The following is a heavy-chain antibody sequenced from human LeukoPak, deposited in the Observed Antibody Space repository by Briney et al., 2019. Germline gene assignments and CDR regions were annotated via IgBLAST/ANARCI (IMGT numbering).Heavy chain of an antibody. V-gene: IGHV4-39*07. Sequence: SETLSLTCTVSGGSISSSSYYWGWIRQPPGKGLEWIGSIYYSGSIYYNPSHKSRVTISVDTSKNHFSLKLSSVTAADTAVYYCARTTIVGATAFPGAFDIWGQGTMVTVSS. CDR3: ARTTIVGATAFPGAFDI. CDR1: GGSISSSSYY. D-gene: IGHD1-26*01. CDR2: IYYSGSI. J-gene: IGHJ3*02.